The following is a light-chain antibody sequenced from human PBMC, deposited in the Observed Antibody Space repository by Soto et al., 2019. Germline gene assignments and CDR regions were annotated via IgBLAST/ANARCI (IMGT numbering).Light chain of an antibody. J-gene: IGLJ1*01. CDR1: SSDVGGYNY. CDR2: EVN. CDR3: SSYAGSSNV. V-gene: IGLV2-8*01. Sequence: QSALTQPPSASGSPGQSVAISCTGTSSDVGGYNYVSWYQQHPGKAPKLMIYEVNKRPSGVPDRVSGSKSGNTASLTVSGLQAEDEADYYCSSYAGSSNVFGTGTKLIVL.